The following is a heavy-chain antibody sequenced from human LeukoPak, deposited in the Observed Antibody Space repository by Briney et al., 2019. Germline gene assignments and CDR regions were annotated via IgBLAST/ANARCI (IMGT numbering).Heavy chain of an antibody. Sequence: GGSLRLSCAVSGFTFSSYAMSWVRQAPGKGLEWVSAISGSGGSTYYADSVKGRFTISRDNSKNTLYLQMNSLRAKDTAVYYCAKDSEYSSSFDYWGQGTLVTVSS. CDR3: AKDSEYSSSFDY. CDR2: ISGSGGST. CDR1: GFTFSSYA. J-gene: IGHJ4*02. D-gene: IGHD6-6*01. V-gene: IGHV3-23*01.